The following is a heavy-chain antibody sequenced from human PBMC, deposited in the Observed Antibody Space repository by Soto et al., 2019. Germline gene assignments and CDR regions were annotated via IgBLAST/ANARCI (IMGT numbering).Heavy chain of an antibody. Sequence: QVQLVQSGAEVKKPGASVKVSCKASGYTFTSYGISWVRQAPGQGLEWMGWISADNGNTKYAQNLQGRVTMTKDTSTSTAYMELRSLRSEDTAVYYCARDLAVDLIDYWGQGTLVTVSS. CDR1: GYTFTSYG. CDR3: ARDLAVDLIDY. D-gene: IGHD6-19*01. V-gene: IGHV1-18*01. J-gene: IGHJ4*02. CDR2: ISADNGNT.